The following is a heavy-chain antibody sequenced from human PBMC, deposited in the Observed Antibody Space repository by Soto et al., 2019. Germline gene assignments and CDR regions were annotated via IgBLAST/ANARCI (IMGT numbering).Heavy chain of an antibody. V-gene: IGHV1-18*01. CDR2: ISAYNGNT. Sequence: GASVKVSCKASGYTFTSYGISWVRQAPGQGLEWMGWISAYNGNTNYAQKLQGRVTMTTDTSTSTAYMELRSLRSDDTAVYYCAKDPRIAVAGIDAFDIWGQGTMVTVSS. J-gene: IGHJ3*02. CDR1: GYTFTSYG. D-gene: IGHD6-19*01. CDR3: AKDPRIAVAGIDAFDI.